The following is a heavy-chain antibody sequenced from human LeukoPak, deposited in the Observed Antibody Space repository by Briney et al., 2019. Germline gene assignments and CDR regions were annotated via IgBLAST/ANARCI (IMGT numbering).Heavy chain of an antibody. CDR2: ISSSSTYI. CDR1: GFTFSTYS. D-gene: IGHD3-16*01. V-gene: IGHV3-21*01. CDR3: ARPYLYHFDF. Sequence: GGSLRLSCAASGFTFSTYSMNWVRQAPGKGLEWVSYISSSSTYIYYADSVKGRFTISRDNAKNSLYLQMNSLRAEDTAVYYCARPYLYHFDFWGQGTLVTVSS. J-gene: IGHJ4*02.